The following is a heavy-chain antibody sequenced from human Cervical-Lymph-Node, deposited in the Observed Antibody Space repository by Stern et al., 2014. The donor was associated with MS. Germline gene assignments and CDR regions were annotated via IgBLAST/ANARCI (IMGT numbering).Heavy chain of an antibody. J-gene: IGHJ4*02. CDR2: ISESGSTV. Sequence: QVQLVESGGGWVKPGGSLRLSCAASGFTFSDFYMSWIRQAPGKGLEWVSYISESGSTVYYADSVRGRFTISRDNAKTSLYLQMNSLRAEDTAVYYCARDPVVDALEGTPDDYWGQGTLVAVSS. V-gene: IGHV3-11*01. CDR1: GFTFSDFY. CDR3: ARDPVVDALEGTPDDY. D-gene: IGHD2-15*01.